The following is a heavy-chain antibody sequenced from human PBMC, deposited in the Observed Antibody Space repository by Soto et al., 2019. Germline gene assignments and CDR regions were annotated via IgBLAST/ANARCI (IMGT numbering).Heavy chain of an antibody. CDR3: ARGPTQADFDY. CDR1: GFTVSSNY. Sequence: GGSLRLSCAASGFTVSSNYVIWVRQAPGKGLEWVSVIYSGGSTYYADSVKGSFTISRDNSKNTLYLQMNSLRAEDTAVYYCARGPTQADFDYWGQGTLVTVSS. CDR2: IYSGGST. J-gene: IGHJ4*02. V-gene: IGHV3-66*01.